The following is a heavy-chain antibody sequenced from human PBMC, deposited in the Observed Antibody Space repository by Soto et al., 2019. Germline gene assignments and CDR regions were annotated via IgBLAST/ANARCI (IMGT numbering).Heavy chain of an antibody. CDR3: ASAAYAYYYYGMDV. Sequence: PGGSLRLSCAASGFTFSSYAMHWVRQAPGKGLERVAVISYDGSNKYYADTEKGRFTISRDNSKNTLYLQMNSLRAEDTAVFFCASAAYAYYYYGMDVWGQGTTVTVSS. V-gene: IGHV3-30*01. D-gene: IGHD6-13*01. CDR2: ISYDGSNK. J-gene: IGHJ6*02. CDR1: GFTFSSYA.